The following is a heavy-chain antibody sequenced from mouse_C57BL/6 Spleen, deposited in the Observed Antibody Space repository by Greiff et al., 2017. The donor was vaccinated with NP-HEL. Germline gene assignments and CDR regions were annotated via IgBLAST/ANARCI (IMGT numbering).Heavy chain of an antibody. CDR1: GYTFTSYW. Sequence: QVHVKQPGAELVRPGSSVKLSCKASGYTFTSYWMHWVKQRPIQGLEWIGNIDPSDSETHYNQKFKDKATLTVDKSSSTAYMQLSSLTSEDSAVYYCARKGEITTVEGWYFDVWGTGTTVTVSS. CDR2: IDPSDSET. V-gene: IGHV1-52*01. CDR3: ARKGEITTVEGWYFDV. D-gene: IGHD1-1*01. J-gene: IGHJ1*03.